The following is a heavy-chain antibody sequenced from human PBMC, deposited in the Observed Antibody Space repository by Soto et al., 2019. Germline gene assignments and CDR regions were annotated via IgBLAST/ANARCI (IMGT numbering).Heavy chain of an antibody. CDR3: ARDPRGYCSGGSCYPADNWFDP. Sequence: ASVKVSCKASGGTFSSYAISWVRQAPGQGLEWMGGIIPIFGTANYAQKFQGRVTITADESTSTAYMELSSLRSEDTAEYYCARDPRGYCSGGSCYPADNWFDPWGQGTLVTVSS. D-gene: IGHD2-15*01. J-gene: IGHJ5*02. CDR2: IIPIFGTA. CDR1: GGTFSSYA. V-gene: IGHV1-69*13.